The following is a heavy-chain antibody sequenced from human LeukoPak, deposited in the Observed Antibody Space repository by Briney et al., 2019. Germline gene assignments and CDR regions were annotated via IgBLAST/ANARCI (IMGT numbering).Heavy chain of an antibody. D-gene: IGHD5-24*01. J-gene: IGHJ4*02. Sequence: GGSLRLSCAASGFTFSSYEMNWVRQAPGKGLEWVSYISSSGSTIYYADSVKGRFTISRDNAKNSLYLQMNSLRAEDTALYYCARARRRGRDGYRDYWGQGTLVTVSS. CDR1: GFTFSSYE. CDR2: ISSSGSTI. V-gene: IGHV3-48*03. CDR3: ARARRRGRDGYRDY.